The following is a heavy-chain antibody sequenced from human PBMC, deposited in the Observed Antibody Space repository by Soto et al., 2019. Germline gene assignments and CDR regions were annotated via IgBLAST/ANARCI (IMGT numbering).Heavy chain of an antibody. Sequence: QVQLVESGGGVVQPGRSLRLSCAASGFIFSGYAMHWVRQAPGKGLEWVAVISYDGNTKYYADSVKGRFTVSRDNSKNTLYVQMNNLSAGDTAMYYCAKETSAYEIDYWGQGTLVNVSS. J-gene: IGHJ4*02. V-gene: IGHV3-30-3*01. D-gene: IGHD5-12*01. CDR1: GFIFSGYA. CDR2: ISYDGNTK. CDR3: AKETSAYEIDY.